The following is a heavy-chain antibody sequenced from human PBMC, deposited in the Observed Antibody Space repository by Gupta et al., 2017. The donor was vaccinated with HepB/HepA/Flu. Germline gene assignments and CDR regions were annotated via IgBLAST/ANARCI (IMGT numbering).Heavy chain of an antibody. CDR1: GFTFSSHA. V-gene: IGHV3-23*01. Sequence: EVQLLESGGGLVQPGGSLRLSCAASGFTFSSHAMSWVRQAPGKGLEWVSSITISGHTTYYADSVKGRLTIYRDNSKNTVFLQMNSLRVEDTAVYFCANEIRPNDYWGQGTLVTVSS. CDR2: ITISGHTT. CDR3: ANEIRPNDY. J-gene: IGHJ4*02.